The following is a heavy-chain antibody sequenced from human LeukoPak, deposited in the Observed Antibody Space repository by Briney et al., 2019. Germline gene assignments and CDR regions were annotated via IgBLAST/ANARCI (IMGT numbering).Heavy chain of an antibody. CDR3: VKARGASRGDFQH. D-gene: IGHD3-10*01. V-gene: IGHV3-30*02. Sequence: PGGSLRLSCAASGFTFSSYGMHWVRQAPGKGLEWVAFIRYDGSNKYYADSVKGRFTISRDNSKNTLYLQMNSLRAEDTAVYYCVKARGASRGDFQHWGQGTLVTVSS. CDR2: IRYDGSNK. J-gene: IGHJ1*01. CDR1: GFTFSSYG.